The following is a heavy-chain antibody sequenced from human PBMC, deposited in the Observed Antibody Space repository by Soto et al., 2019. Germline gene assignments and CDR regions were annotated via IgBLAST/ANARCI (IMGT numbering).Heavy chain of an antibody. CDR2: INPKSGGT. J-gene: IGHJ6*02. V-gene: IGHV1-2*04. CDR1: GYTFTSYD. Sequence: ASVKVSCKASGYTFTSYDINWVRQATGQGLEWLGRINPKSGGTSTAQKFQGWVTMTRDRSISTVYMELTRLRSDGTAVYFCARGHSTDCSNGVCSFFYNHEMDVWGQGTTVTSP. CDR3: ARGHSTDCSNGVCSFFYNHEMDV. D-gene: IGHD2-8*01.